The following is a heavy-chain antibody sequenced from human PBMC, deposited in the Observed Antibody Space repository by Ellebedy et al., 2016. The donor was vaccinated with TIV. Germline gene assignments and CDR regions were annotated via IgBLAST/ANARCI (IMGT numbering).Heavy chain of an antibody. CDR3: ARALTVTKKYYYYYYGMDV. CDR1: GFTFSSYD. Sequence: GESLKISXAASGFTFSSYDMHWVRQATGKGLEWVSAIGTAGDTYYPGSVKGRFTISRENAKNSLYLQMNSLRAGDTAVYYCARALTVTKKYYYYYYGMDVWGQGTTVTVSS. D-gene: IGHD4-17*01. J-gene: IGHJ6*02. CDR2: IGTAGDT. V-gene: IGHV3-13*04.